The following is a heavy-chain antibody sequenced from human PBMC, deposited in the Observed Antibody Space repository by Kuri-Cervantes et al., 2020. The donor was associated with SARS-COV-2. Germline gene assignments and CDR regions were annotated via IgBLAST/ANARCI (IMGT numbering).Heavy chain of an antibody. CDR1: AFTFSTYW. D-gene: IGHD3-16*01. CDR3: ARGAANYYYMDV. Sequence: GESLKISCAASAFTFSTYWMTWVRQAPGKGLEWVAVIWYDGENEYYAGSVKGRFTISRDNSKNTVSLHMNSLRAEDTAMYYCARGAANYYYMDVWGKGTTVTVSS. J-gene: IGHJ6*03. V-gene: IGHV3-33*08. CDR2: IWYDGENE.